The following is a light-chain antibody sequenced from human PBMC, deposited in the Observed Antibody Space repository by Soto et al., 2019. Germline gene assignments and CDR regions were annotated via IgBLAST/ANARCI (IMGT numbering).Light chain of an antibody. Sequence: QSALTQPSSLSVSPGQSITISCTGTSSDVGGYNYVSWYQQHPGKAPKLIIYEVSNRPSGVSTRFSGSKSGNTASLTISGLQAEDEADYYCSSYTISTTLVFGTGTKVTV. CDR3: SSYTISTTLV. V-gene: IGLV2-14*01. J-gene: IGLJ1*01. CDR2: EVS. CDR1: SSDVGGYNY.